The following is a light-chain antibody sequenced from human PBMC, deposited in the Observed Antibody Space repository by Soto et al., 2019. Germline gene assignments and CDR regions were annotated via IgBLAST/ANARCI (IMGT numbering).Light chain of an antibody. CDR3: QQYNNWPPTWT. Sequence: EIVMTQSPATLSVSPGERATLSCRASQSVSSNLAWYQQKPGQAPRLLIYGASTRATGIPARFSGSGSGTEFTITISSLQSEDFAVYSCQQYNNWPPTWTFGQGTKVEIK. J-gene: IGKJ1*01. V-gene: IGKV3-15*01. CDR1: QSVSSN. CDR2: GAS.